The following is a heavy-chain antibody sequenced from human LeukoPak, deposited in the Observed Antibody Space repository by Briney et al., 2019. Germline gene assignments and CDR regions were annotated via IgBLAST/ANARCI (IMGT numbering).Heavy chain of an antibody. CDR1: SGPISTSNYY. D-gene: IGHD4-11*01. CDR3: ARDGGYSNPFYYYYYYMDV. CDR2: IYYSGST. Sequence: SETLSLTCTVSSGPISTSNYYWGWIRQPPGKGLEWIGSIYYSGSTYFNPSLKSRVTISVDTSKNQFSLKLSSLTAADTAVYYCARDGGYSNPFYYYYYYMDVWGKGTTVTVSS. V-gene: IGHV4-39*07. J-gene: IGHJ6*03.